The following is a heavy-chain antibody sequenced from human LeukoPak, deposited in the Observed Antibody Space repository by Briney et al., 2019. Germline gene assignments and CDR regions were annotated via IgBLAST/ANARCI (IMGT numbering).Heavy chain of an antibody. Sequence: GGSLRLSCAASGFTFSSYVMSWVRQAPGKGLEWVSEISGSGAGTYYVDSVKGRFTISRDNAKNSLYLQMNSLRAEDTAVYYCARAPGIAAAGKGNFQHWGQGTLVTVSS. CDR3: ARAPGIAAAGKGNFQH. CDR2: ISGSGAGT. D-gene: IGHD6-13*01. V-gene: IGHV3-48*04. CDR1: GFTFSSYV. J-gene: IGHJ1*01.